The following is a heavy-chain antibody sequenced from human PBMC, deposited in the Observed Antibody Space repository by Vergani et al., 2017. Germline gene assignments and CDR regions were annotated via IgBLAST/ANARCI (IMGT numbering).Heavy chain of an antibody. CDR2: ISYDGSNK. CDR3: ARGASGDYVSSFDY. V-gene: IGHV3-30-3*01. CDR1: GFTFSSYA. J-gene: IGHJ4*02. D-gene: IGHD4-17*01. Sequence: QVQLVESGGGVVQPGRSLRLSCAASGFTFSSYAMHWVRQAPGKGLKWVAVISYDGSNKYYADSVKGRFTISRDNSKNTLYLQMNSLRAEDTAVYYCARGASGDYVSSFDYWGQGTLVTVSS.